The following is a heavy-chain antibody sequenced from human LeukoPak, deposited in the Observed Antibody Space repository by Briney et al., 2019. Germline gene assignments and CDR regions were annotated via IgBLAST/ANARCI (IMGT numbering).Heavy chain of an antibody. J-gene: IGHJ4*02. CDR2: IKSKTDGGTT. Sequence: PGGSLRLSCAASGFTFSNAWMSWVRQAPGKGPEWVGRIKSKTDGGTTDYAAPVKGRFTISRDDSKNTLYLQMNSLKSEDTAVYYCTTEPHDSNLLDYWGQGTLVTVSS. D-gene: IGHD3-22*01. V-gene: IGHV3-15*01. CDR3: TTEPHDSNLLDY. CDR1: GFTFSNAW.